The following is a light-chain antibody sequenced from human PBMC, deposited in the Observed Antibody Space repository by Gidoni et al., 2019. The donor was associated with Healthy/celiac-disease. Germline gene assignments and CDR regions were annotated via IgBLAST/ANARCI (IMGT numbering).Light chain of an antibody. V-gene: IGLV3-9*01. Sequence: SYELTQPLSVSVALGQTARITCGGNNIGSKNVPWYQQKPGQAPVLVIYRDTTRPSGIPERFSGSNSGNTATLTISRAQAGDEADYYCQVWDTSGVFGGGTKLTVL. CDR3: QVWDTSGV. CDR2: RDT. J-gene: IGLJ2*01. CDR1: NIGSKN.